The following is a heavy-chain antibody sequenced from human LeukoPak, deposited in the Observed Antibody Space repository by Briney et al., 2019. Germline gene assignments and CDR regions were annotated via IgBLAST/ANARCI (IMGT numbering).Heavy chain of an antibody. J-gene: IGHJ4*02. CDR1: GFTFSSYG. CDR3: ARDGKDCSGGSCLFDY. D-gene: IGHD2-15*01. CDR2: ISSSSSYI. Sequence: GGSLRLSFAASGFTFSSYGMHWVRQAPGKGLEWVSSISSSSSYIYYADSVKGRFTTSRDNAKNSLYLQMNSLRAEDTAVYYCARDGKDCSGGSCLFDYWGQGTLVTVSS. V-gene: IGHV3-21*01.